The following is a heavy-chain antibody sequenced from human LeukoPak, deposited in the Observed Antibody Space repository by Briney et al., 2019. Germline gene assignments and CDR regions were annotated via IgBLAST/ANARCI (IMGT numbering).Heavy chain of an antibody. V-gene: IGHV4-34*01. D-gene: IGHD1-26*01. CDR1: GGSFSGYY. Sequence: SETLSLTCAVYGGSFSGYYWSWIRQPPGKGLEWIGEINHSGSTNYNPSLKSRVTISVDTSKNQFSLKLSSVTAADTAVYYCARHPGNGRGWYFDLWGRGTLVTVSS. CDR2: INHSGST. CDR3: ARHPGNGRGWYFDL. J-gene: IGHJ2*01.